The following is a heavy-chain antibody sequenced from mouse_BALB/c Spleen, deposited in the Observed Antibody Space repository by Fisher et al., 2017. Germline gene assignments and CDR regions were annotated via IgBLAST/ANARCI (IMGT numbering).Heavy chain of an antibody. CDR3: ALITTVVAWYFDV. Sequence: KFKGKATITADTSSNTAYLQLSSLTSEDTAVYYCALITTVVAWYFDVWGAGTTVTVSS. D-gene: IGHD1-1*01. V-gene: IGHV14-2*02. J-gene: IGHJ1*01.